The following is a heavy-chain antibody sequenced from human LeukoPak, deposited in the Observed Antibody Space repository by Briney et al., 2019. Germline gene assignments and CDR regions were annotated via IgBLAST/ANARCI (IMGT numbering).Heavy chain of an antibody. CDR1: GYTFTAYY. CDR2: INPNSGDT. CDR3: ARDPIVAAGYYYGMDV. V-gene: IGHV1-2*02. J-gene: IGHJ6*02. D-gene: IGHD6-13*01. Sequence: ASVKVSCKASGYTFTAYYMHWVRQAPGQGLEWMGWINPNSGDTKSAQKFQGGVTMTRDTSISTAYMQLSRLRSDDTAVYYCARDPIVAAGYYYGMDVWGQGTTVTVSS.